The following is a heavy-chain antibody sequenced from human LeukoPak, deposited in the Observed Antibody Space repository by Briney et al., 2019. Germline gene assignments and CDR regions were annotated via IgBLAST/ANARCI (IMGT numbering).Heavy chain of an antibody. Sequence: SETLSLTCTVSGGSISGSYWSWIRQSPGKGLEWIGYIYYNGNTDYNPSLRSRLTMSVDTSKNQFSLKLTSVTAADTALYYCAKGGWALDIWGQGTMVTVSS. J-gene: IGHJ3*02. CDR1: GGSISGSY. D-gene: IGHD6-19*01. CDR3: AKGGWALDI. CDR2: IYYNGNT. V-gene: IGHV4-59*03.